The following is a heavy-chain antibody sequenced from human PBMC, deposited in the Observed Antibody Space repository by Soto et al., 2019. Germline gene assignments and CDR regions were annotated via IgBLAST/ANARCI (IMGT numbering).Heavy chain of an antibody. J-gene: IGHJ4*02. D-gene: IGHD3-22*01. Sequence: GESLKISCAASGFTFSSYAMSWVRQAPGKGLEWVSAISGSGGSTYYADSVKGRFTISRDNSKNTLYLQMNSLRAEDTAVYYCAKDSRIVVVTFDYWGQGTLVTVSS. CDR2: ISGSGGST. CDR1: GFTFSSYA. V-gene: IGHV3-23*01. CDR3: AKDSRIVVVTFDY.